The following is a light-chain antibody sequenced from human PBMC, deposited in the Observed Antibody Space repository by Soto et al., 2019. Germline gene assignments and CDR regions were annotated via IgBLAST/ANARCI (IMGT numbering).Light chain of an antibody. CDR2: WAS. Sequence: DVVMTQSPDSLALSLGERATINCKYSQSPLSRSDNRNYLAWFQQKVGQPPKLLIRWASTRESVVPDRFSARGSATEFTLNLNSLQAEDGAVYYCQTYYRDQLTFGGVNKVELK. CDR3: QTYYRDQLT. CDR1: QSPLSRSDNRNY. V-gene: IGKV4-1*01. J-gene: IGKJ4*01.